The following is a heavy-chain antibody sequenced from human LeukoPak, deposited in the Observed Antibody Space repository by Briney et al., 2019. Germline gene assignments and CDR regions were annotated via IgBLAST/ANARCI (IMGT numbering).Heavy chain of an antibody. CDR2: TYYRSKWYN. D-gene: IGHD2-15*01. Sequence: SQTLSLTCAISGDSVSSNSAAWNWIRQSPSRGLEWLGRTYYRSKWYNDYAVSVKSRITINPDTSKNQFSLQLNSVTPEDTAVYYCARDACSGGSCYYYYYGMDVWGQGTTVTVSS. CDR3: ARDACSGGSCYYYYYGMDV. CDR1: GDSVSSNSAA. J-gene: IGHJ6*02. V-gene: IGHV6-1*01.